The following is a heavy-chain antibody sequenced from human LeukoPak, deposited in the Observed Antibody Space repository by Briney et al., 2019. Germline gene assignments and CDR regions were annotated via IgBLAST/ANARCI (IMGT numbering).Heavy chain of an antibody. Sequence: PSQTLSLTCSVSGGSISSGHYYWSWIRQPPGKGLEWFGDIYYSGSAYYSPSLKSRVTISVDTSKNQFSLNLSSVTAADTAVYSCARAPEQFSSSWYWFDPWGQGTLVTVSS. D-gene: IGHD6-13*01. CDR1: GGSISSGHYY. CDR2: IYYSGSA. V-gene: IGHV4-30-4*01. CDR3: ARAPEQFSSSWYWFDP. J-gene: IGHJ5*02.